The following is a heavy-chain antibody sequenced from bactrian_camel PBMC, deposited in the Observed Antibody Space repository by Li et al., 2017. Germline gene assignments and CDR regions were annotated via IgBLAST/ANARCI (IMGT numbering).Heavy chain of an antibody. J-gene: IGHJ4*01. CDR1: GIRFDLSS. V-gene: IGHV3S55*01. D-gene: IGHD3*01. CDR3: AAGQSSWGDYWSIPSEYEY. Sequence: HVQLVESGGGSVQTGESLRLSCTASGIRFDLSSKGWYRQAPGNECELVSYISSDGITYYADSVKGRFTISQDNSQRTVYLQMNSLKPEDTAMYYCAAGQSSWGDYWSIPSEYEYWGQGTQVTVS. CDR2: ISSDGIT.